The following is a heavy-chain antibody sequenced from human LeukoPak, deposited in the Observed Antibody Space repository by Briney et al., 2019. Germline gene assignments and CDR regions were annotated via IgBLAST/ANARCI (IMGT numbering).Heavy chain of an antibody. J-gene: IGHJ4*02. CDR2: FSGSGGST. D-gene: IGHD3-10*01. CDR3: VKGAYYGSGSYYHY. Sequence: PGGPLRLSCAASGFTLSSYAMSWVRQAPGMGLECVSAFSGSGGSTYYADSVRGRFTISRDNSKNTLYLQMNSLRADDTAVYYCVKGAYYGSGSYYHYWGQGTLVTVSS. V-gene: IGHV3-23*01. CDR1: GFTLSSYA.